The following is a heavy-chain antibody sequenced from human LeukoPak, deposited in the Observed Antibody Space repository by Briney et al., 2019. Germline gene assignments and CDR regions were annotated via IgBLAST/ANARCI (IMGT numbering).Heavy chain of an antibody. V-gene: IGHV1-69*13. CDR3: ASAVDTAHSRTKYYFDY. Sequence: SVKVSCKASGGTVSSYAITWVRQAPGQGLEWMGGIIPIFGTANYAQKFQGRVTITADESTSTAYMELSSLRSEDTAVYYCASAVDTAHSRTKYYFDYWGQGTLVTVSS. CDR2: IIPIFGTA. J-gene: IGHJ4*02. D-gene: IGHD5-18*01. CDR1: GGTVSSYA.